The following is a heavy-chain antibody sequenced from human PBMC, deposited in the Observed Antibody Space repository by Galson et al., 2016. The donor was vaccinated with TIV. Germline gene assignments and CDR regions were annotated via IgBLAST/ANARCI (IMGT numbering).Heavy chain of an antibody. CDR2: VYNGDIT. Sequence: SETLSLTCAVSGASISADYWSWIRQPPGGRLEWIAYVYNGDITNYNPSLKSRLTMSADTSKNHFSLRLTSVTAADTAVCYCARHWDTWGQGTLVTVSS. CDR3: ARHWDT. J-gene: IGHJ5*02. CDR1: GASISADY. V-gene: IGHV4-59*08.